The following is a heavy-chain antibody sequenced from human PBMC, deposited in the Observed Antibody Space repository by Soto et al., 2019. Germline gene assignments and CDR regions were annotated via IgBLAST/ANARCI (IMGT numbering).Heavy chain of an antibody. D-gene: IGHD3-22*01. CDR1: GFTFSSYW. CDR3: ARVYYDSSGYYYFDY. J-gene: IGHJ4*02. CDR2: INSDGSST. Sequence: GGSLRLSCAASGFTFSSYWMHWVRQAPGKGLVWVSRINSDGSSTSYADSVKGRFTISRDNAKNTLYLQMNSLRAEDTAVYYCARVYYDSSGYYYFDYWGQGTLVTVSS. V-gene: IGHV3-74*01.